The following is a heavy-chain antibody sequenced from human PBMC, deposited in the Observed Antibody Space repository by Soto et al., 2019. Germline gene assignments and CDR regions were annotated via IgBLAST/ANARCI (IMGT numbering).Heavy chain of an antibody. J-gene: IGHJ4*02. CDR2: VSYDGSYK. D-gene: IGHD6-6*01. V-gene: IGHV3-30*18. CDR3: GKEMYPRTVFDSSSPWGDY. CDR1: GFTFSDYG. Sequence: QVQLVESGGGVAQPGRSLRLSCAVSGFTFSDYGMHWVRQAPGKGLEWVAVVSYDGSYKYYADSVKGRFTVSRDLSGNTLFLQMNSLRLEDTAVYFCGKEMYPRTVFDSSSPWGDYWGQGTLVAVSS.